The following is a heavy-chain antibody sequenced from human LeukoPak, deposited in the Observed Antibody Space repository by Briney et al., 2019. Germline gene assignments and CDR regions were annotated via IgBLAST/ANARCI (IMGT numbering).Heavy chain of an antibody. J-gene: IGHJ5*02. CDR2: ISYDGSNK. CDR3: ARDIAAAGTGMTNWFDP. CDR1: GFTFSSYA. D-gene: IGHD6-13*01. V-gene: IGHV3-30-3*01. Sequence: GGSLRLSCAASGFTFSSYAMHWVRQAPGKGLEWVAVISYDGSNKYYADSVKGRFTISRDNSKNTLYLQMNSLRAEDTAVYYCARDIAAAGTGMTNWFDPWGQGTLVTVFS.